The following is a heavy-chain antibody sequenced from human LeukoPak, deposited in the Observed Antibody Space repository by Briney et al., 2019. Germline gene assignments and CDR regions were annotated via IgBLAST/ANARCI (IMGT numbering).Heavy chain of an antibody. CDR2: INSDGSST. D-gene: IGHD1-26*01. J-gene: IGHJ5*02. V-gene: IGHV3-74*01. Sequence: RPGGSLRLSCAASGFTFSSYWMHWVRHAPGKGLVWVSRINSDGSSTNYADSVKGRFTISRDNAKNTLYLQMNSLRAEDTAVYYCARDPSGSYDNNWFDPWGQGTLVTVSS. CDR1: GFTFSSYW. CDR3: ARDPSGSYDNNWFDP.